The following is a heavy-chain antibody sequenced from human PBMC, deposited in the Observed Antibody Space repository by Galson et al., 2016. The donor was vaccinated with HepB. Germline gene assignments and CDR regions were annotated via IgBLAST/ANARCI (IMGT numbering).Heavy chain of an antibody. CDR3: ARHEVYSYRDY. J-gene: IGHJ4*02. D-gene: IGHD3-16*02. Sequence: PGKGLEWMGRIDPSDSYTNYSPSFQGHVTISADKSISTAYLQWSSLKASDTAIYYCARHEVYSYRDYWGQGTLVTVSS. V-gene: IGHV5-10-1*01. CDR2: IDPSDSYT.